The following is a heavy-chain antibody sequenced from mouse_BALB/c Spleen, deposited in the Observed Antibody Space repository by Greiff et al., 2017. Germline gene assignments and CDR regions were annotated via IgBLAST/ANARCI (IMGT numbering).Heavy chain of an antibody. CDR3: ARDPPYYYGSSYGYFDV. V-gene: IGHV5-4*02. Sequence: EVQGVESGGGLVKPGGSLKLSCAASGFTFSDYYMYWVRQTPEKRLEWVATISDGGSYTYYPDSVKGRFTISRDNAKNTLYLQMSSLKSEDTAMYYCARDPPYYYGSSYGYFDVWGAGTTVTVSS. CDR1: GFTFSDYY. D-gene: IGHD1-1*01. J-gene: IGHJ1*01. CDR2: ISDGGSYT.